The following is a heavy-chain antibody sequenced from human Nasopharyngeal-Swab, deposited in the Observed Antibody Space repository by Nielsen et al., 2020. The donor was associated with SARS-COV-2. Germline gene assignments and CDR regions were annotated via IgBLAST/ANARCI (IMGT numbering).Heavy chain of an antibody. Sequence: SETLSLTCTVSGGSIRSYYWSWIRQPPGKGLEWIGYIYYSGSTNYNPSLKSRVTISVDTSKNQFSLKVNSVTAADTAVYYCARDRLSGLDYWGQGTLVTVSS. CDR1: GGSIRSYY. CDR2: IYYSGST. J-gene: IGHJ4*02. CDR3: ARDRLSGLDY. V-gene: IGHV4-59*01. D-gene: IGHD6-19*01.